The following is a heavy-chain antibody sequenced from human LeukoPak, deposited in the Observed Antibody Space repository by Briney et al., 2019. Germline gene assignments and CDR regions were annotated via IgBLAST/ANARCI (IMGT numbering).Heavy chain of an antibody. CDR1: GFTFSDYY. Sequence: GGSLRLSCAASGFTFSDYYMSWIRQAPGKGLEWVSYMSLSSTYTNYADSVKGRFTISRDNSKNSLYLQMSSLRAEDTAVYYCARDRREGFDCSSTSCPYYYSGMDVWGQGTTVTVSS. D-gene: IGHD2-2*01. V-gene: IGHV3-11*06. CDR2: MSLSSTYT. CDR3: ARDRREGFDCSSTSCPYYYSGMDV. J-gene: IGHJ6*02.